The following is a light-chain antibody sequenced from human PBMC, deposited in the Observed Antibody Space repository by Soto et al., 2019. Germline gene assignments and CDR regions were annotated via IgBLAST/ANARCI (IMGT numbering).Light chain of an antibody. CDR1: QSIGTN. Sequence: EIVMTQSPATLSVSPGERATLSCRASQSIGTNLAWYQQKPGQAPRLLIYGASTRATGVPARFSGSGSGTEFTLTISSLQSEDFAVYYCQQYNNWPPLTFGGGTQVDIK. CDR3: QQYNNWPPLT. V-gene: IGKV3-15*01. CDR2: GAS. J-gene: IGKJ4*01.